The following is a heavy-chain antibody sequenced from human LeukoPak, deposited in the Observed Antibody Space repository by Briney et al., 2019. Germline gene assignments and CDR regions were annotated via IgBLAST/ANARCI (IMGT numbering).Heavy chain of an antibody. CDR1: GFTFSSYG. V-gene: IGHV3-30*18. CDR2: ISYDGSIE. Sequence: GGSLRHSCAASGFTFSSYGMHWVRQAPGKGLEWVAVISYDGSIEYYADSVKGRFSISGDNSKNTLYLQMNSLRAEDTDLYYCAKGISSGYFDYWGQGTLVTVSS. CDR3: AKGISSGYFDY. D-gene: IGHD3-22*01. J-gene: IGHJ4*02.